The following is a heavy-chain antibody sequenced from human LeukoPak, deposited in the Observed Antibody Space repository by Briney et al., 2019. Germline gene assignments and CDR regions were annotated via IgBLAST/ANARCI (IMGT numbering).Heavy chain of an antibody. J-gene: IGHJ5*02. CDR2: ISYTGIT. V-gene: IGHV4-31*02. Sequence: SETLSLTCSVSGGSISSGGSFWSWIRHRPGKGLEWIGYISYTGITFYNPSLKSRLTISVDTSKNQFSLKLSSVTAADTAVYYCARTTYSQNWFDPWGQGTLVTVSS. D-gene: IGHD5-12*01. CDR3: ARTTYSQNWFDP. CDR1: GGSISSGGSF.